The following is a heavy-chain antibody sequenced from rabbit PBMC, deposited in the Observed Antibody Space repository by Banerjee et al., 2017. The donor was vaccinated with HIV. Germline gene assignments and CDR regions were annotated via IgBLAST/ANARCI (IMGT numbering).Heavy chain of an antibody. CDR3: AREDSGNGGLSFDL. D-gene: IGHD1-1*01. CDR1: GFSFSSDYY. CDR2: IDGGSRGGT. J-gene: IGHJ4*01. Sequence: QSLEESGGDLVKPGASLTLTCTASGFSFSSDYYICWVRQAPGKGLEWIACIDGGSRGGTYYASWAKGRFTISKTSSTTVTLQMTSLTAADTATYFCAREDSGNGGLSFDLWGPGTLVTVS. V-gene: IGHV1S40*01.